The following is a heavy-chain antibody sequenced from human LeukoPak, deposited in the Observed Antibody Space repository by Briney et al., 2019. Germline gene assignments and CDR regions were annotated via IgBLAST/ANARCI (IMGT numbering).Heavy chain of an antibody. V-gene: IGHV4-59*08. CDR3: ARLGVDTFGGVIVYFDY. CDR2: IYYSGST. Sequence: SETLSLTCTVSGGSISSYYWSWIRQPPGKGLEWIGYIYYSGSTNYNPSLKSRVTISVNTSKNQFSLKLSSVTAADTAVYYCARLGVDTFGGVIVYFDYWGQGTLVTVSS. D-gene: IGHD3-16*02. J-gene: IGHJ4*02. CDR1: GGSISSYY.